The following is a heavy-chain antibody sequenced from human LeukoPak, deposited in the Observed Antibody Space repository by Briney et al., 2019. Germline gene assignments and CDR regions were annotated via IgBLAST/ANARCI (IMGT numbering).Heavy chain of an antibody. V-gene: IGHV4-34*01. CDR3: ARHLGRKFGERFYYYHYMDV. CDR2: MNHSGST. Sequence: PSETLSLTCAVYGGSFSGYYWSWLRQPPGKGLEWIGEMNHSGSTNYNPSLKSRVTISVDTSKNQFSLKLSSVTAADTAVYYCARHLGRKFGERFYYYHYMDVWGKGTTVTISS. D-gene: IGHD3-10*01. J-gene: IGHJ6*03. CDR1: GGSFSGYY.